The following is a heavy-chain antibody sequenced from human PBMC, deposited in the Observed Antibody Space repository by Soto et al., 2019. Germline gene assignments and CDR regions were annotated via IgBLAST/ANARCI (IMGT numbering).Heavy chain of an antibody. CDR2: IYYSGST. V-gene: IGHV4-39*01. CDR1: GGSISSSSYY. CDR3: ARHGNTYYYDSSGYYYPLSRNYYGMDV. J-gene: IGHJ6*02. D-gene: IGHD3-22*01. Sequence: PSETLSLTCTVSGGSISSSSYYWGWIRQPPGKGLEWIGSIYYSGSTYYNPSLKSRVTISVDTSKNQFSLKLSSVTAADTAVYYCARHGNTYYYDSSGYYYPLSRNYYGMDVWGQGTTVTVSS.